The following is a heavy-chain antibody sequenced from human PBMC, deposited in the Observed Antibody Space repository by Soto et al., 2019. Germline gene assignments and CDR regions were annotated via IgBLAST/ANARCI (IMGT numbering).Heavy chain of an antibody. V-gene: IGHV3-23*01. D-gene: IGHD3-3*01. Sequence: PAWSGRLSGAACGCTCPNYVISWVGQPPWKGLDWFSSISGSGGSTYYAGSVKGLFTISRDNSKKTLYLQMKSLRAEDTAVYYCAKITPSFGRFLEWLLKRSGMDVWGQGTTVTDSS. CDR3: AKITPSFGRFLEWLLKRSGMDV. J-gene: IGHJ6*01. CDR1: GCTCPNYV. CDR2: ISGSGGST.